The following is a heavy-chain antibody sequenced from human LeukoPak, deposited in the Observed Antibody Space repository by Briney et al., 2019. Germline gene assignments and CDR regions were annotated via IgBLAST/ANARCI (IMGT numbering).Heavy chain of an antibody. D-gene: IGHD1-14*01. CDR2: IYTSGST. J-gene: IGHJ6*02. CDR1: GGSISSYY. CDR3: ARASTPGWYYYGMDV. V-gene: IGHV4-4*07. Sequence: SETLSLTCTVSGGSISSYYWSWIRQPAGKGLEWIGRIYTSGSTNYNPSLKSRVTMSVDTSKSQFSLKLSSVTAADTAVYYCARASTPGWYYYGMDVWGQGTTVTVSS.